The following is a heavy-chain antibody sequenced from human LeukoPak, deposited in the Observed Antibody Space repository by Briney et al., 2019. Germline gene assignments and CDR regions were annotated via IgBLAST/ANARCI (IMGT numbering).Heavy chain of an antibody. CDR2: IKQDGSEK. V-gene: IGHV3-7*03. Sequence: GGSLGLSCEASGFTLSSHWMSWVRQAPGKGLEWVANIKQDGSEKYYVDSVKGRFTISRDNAKNSLFLQMNSLRAEDTAVYYCARVLRYCSGGNCYSGGLGYMDVWGKGTTVTISS. CDR3: ARVLRYCSGGNCYSGGLGYMDV. CDR1: GFTLSSHW. D-gene: IGHD2-15*01. J-gene: IGHJ6*03.